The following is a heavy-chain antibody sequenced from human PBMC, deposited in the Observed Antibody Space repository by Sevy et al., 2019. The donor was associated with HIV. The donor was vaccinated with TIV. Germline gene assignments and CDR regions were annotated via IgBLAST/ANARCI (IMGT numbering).Heavy chain of an antibody. V-gene: IGHV6-1*01. D-gene: IGHD2-2*01. CDR2: TYYRSKWFN. CDR1: GDSVSSNTAA. J-gene: IGHJ6*02. CDR3: ARDQSSVGSKWDFVAPADYGMDV. Sequence: SQTLSLTCAISGDSVSSNTAAWNWIRQSPSRGLEWLGRTYYRSKWFNDYAVSMISRISINPDTSKNLFSLQLNSVTPEDTAMYYCARDQSSVGSKWDFVAPADYGMDVWGQGTTVTVSS.